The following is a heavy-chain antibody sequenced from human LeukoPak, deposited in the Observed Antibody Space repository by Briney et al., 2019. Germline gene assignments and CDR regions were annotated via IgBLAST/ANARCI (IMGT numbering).Heavy chain of an antibody. CDR3: AREPYSSGWSFDY. CDR1: GFTFSTYA. CDR2: ISGSGGST. D-gene: IGHD6-19*01. V-gene: IGHV3-23*01. J-gene: IGHJ4*02. Sequence: GGSLRLSCAASGFTFSTYAMSWVRQAPGKGLEWVSGISGSGGSTYYADSVKGRFTISRDNSKNTLYLQMNSLRAEDTAVYYCAREPYSSGWSFDYWGQGTLVTVSS.